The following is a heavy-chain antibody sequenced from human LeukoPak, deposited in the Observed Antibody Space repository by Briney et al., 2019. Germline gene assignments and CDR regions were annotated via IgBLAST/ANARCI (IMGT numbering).Heavy chain of an antibody. V-gene: IGHV3-7*03. CDR1: GFTFSSYW. Sequence: PGGSLRLSYAASGFTFSSYWMSWVRQAPGKGLEWVANIKQDGSEKYYVDSVKGRFTISRDNAKNSLYLQMNSLRAEDAAVYYCARDLSRHSSGYEDIDYWGQGTLVTVSS. D-gene: IGHD5-12*01. CDR3: ARDLSRHSSGYEDIDY. CDR2: IKQDGSEK. J-gene: IGHJ4*02.